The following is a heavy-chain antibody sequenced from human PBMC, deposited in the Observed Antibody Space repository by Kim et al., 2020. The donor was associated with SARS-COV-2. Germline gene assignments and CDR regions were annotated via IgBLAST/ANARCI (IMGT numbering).Heavy chain of an antibody. D-gene: IGHD6-13*01. V-gene: IGHV3-15*01. Sequence: GGSLRLSCAASGFTFSNAWMSWVRQAPGKGLEWVGRIKSKTDGGTTDYAAPVKGRFTISRDESKNTLYLKMNRLKTEDTAVYYCTKDNQQLVPLVVLGVGLFENWGQGTLVIVSS. CDR3: TKDNQQLVPLVVLGVGLFEN. CDR2: IKSKTDGGTT. CDR1: GFTFSNAW. J-gene: IGHJ4*02.